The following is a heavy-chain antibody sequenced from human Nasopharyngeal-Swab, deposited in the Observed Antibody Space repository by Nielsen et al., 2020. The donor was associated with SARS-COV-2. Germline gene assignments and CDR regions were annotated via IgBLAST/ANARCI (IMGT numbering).Heavy chain of an antibody. J-gene: IGHJ6*02. D-gene: IGHD2-2*01. CDR2: IRGSGGST. CDR3: AKVARDIVVVPAAMKAYYYYGMDV. Sequence: WIRQPPGKGLEWVSAIRGSGGSTYYADSVKGRFTISRDNSKNTLYLQMNSLRAEDTAVYYCAKVARDIVVVPAAMKAYYYYGMDVWGQGTTVTVSS. V-gene: IGHV3-23*01.